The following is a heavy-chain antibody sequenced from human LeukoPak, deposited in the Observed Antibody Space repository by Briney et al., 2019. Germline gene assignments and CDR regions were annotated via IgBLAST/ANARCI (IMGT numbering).Heavy chain of an antibody. D-gene: IGHD4-17*01. CDR1: GGSISSSSYN. J-gene: IGHJ4*02. Sequence: SETLSLTCIVSGGSISSSSYNWGWIRQPPGKGLEWIGSIYYSGSTYYNPSLKSRLTISVDTSKNQFSLKLSSVTAADTAVYYCARPRAYYGDYGNWGQGTLVTVSS. V-gene: IGHV4-39*01. CDR3: ARPRAYYGDYGN. CDR2: IYYSGST.